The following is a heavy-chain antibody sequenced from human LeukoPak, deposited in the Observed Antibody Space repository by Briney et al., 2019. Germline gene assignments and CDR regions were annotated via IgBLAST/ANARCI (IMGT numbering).Heavy chain of an antibody. CDR1: GGSISSGGYY. J-gene: IGHJ5*02. CDR3: ARDMTDWWFDP. V-gene: IGHV4-31*03. CDR2: IYYSGST. Sequence: TLSLTCPVSGGSISSGGYYWSWIRQHPGKGLEWIGYIYYSGSTHYNPSLKSRVTISVDTSKNQFSLKLSSVTAADTAVYYCARDMTDWWFDPWGQGTLVTVSS. D-gene: IGHD3-9*01.